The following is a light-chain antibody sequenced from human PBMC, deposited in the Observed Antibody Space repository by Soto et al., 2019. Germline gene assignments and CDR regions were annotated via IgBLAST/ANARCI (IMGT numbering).Light chain of an antibody. Sequence: QSALTQPASVSGSPGQSITISCTRTSSDVGTYNVVSWYQHHPGKAPKLIIYDDDKRPSGVSIRISASKSGNTASLTISGLQAEDEADYHCCSDAGRNIVLFGGGTKLTVL. J-gene: IGLJ2*01. CDR2: DDD. V-gene: IGLV2-23*01. CDR3: CSDAGRNIVL. CDR1: SSDVGTYNV.